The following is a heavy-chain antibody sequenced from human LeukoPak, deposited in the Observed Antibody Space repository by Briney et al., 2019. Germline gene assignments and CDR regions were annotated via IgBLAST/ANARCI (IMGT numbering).Heavy chain of an antibody. CDR2: INPNGGST. D-gene: IGHD2-2*02. Sequence: GASVKVSCKASGYTFTSYYMHWVRQAPGQGLEWMGIINPNGGSTSYAQKFQGRVTMTRDTSTSTAYMELSSLRSEDTAVYYCARDRLRLAAIPDRGNWFDPWGQGTLVTVSS. CDR1: GYTFTSYY. CDR3: ARDRLRLAAIPDRGNWFDP. J-gene: IGHJ5*02. V-gene: IGHV1-46*01.